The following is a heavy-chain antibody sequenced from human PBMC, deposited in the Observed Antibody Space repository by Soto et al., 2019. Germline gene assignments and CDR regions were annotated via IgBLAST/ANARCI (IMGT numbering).Heavy chain of an antibody. D-gene: IGHD5-12*01. CDR2: ISWHGGSI. CDR3: AKEIGPSGFDSASDV. V-gene: IGHV3-9*01. CDR1: GFTFDDYA. J-gene: IGHJ3*01. Sequence: EVQLVESGGGLVQPGRSLRLSCAASGFTFDDYAMHWVRQAPGKGLEWVSGISWHGGSIGYADSVRGRFTISRDNAMNSLYLPMNSLSGEDTALYYCAKEIGPSGFDSASDVWGQWTMVTVSP.